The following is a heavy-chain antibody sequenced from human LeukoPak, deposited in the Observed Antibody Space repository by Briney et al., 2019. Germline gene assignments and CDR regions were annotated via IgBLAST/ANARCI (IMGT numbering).Heavy chain of an antibody. J-gene: IGHJ5*02. Sequence: QPGGSLRLSCAASGFTFSSYGMHWVRQAPGKGLEWVAVISYDGSNKYYADSVKGRFTISRDNSKNTLYLQMNSLRAEDTAVYYCARGCVGYCSGGSCYSVWFDPWGQGTLVTVSS. CDR2: ISYDGSNK. V-gene: IGHV3-30*03. CDR3: ARGCVGYCSGGSCYSVWFDP. D-gene: IGHD2-15*01. CDR1: GFTFSSYG.